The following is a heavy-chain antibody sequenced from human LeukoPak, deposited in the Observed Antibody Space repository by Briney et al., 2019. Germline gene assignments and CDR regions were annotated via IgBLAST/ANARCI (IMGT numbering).Heavy chain of an antibody. Sequence: SETLSLTCTVSGGSISSSSYYWGWIRQPPGKGLEWIGSIYYSGSTYYNPSLKSRVTISVDTSKNQFSLKLSSVTAADTAVYYCARGDAAILNAFDIWGQGTMVTVSS. CDR2: IYYSGST. J-gene: IGHJ3*02. CDR1: GGSISSSSYY. D-gene: IGHD2-2*02. V-gene: IGHV4-39*07. CDR3: ARGDAAILNAFDI.